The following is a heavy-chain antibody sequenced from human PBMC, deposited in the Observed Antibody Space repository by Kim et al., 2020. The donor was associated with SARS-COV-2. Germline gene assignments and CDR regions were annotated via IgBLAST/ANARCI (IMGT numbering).Heavy chain of an antibody. V-gene: IGHV1-3*01. CDR2: INAGNGNT. D-gene: IGHD3-3*01. CDR1: GYTFTSYA. J-gene: IGHJ6*02. CDR3: ARGGTRWAGMDV. Sequence: ASVKVSCKASGYTFTSYAMHWVRQAPGQRLEWMGWINAGNGNTKYSQKFQGRVTITRDTSASTAYMELSSLRSEDTAVYYCARGGTRWAGMDVWGQGTTVTVSS.